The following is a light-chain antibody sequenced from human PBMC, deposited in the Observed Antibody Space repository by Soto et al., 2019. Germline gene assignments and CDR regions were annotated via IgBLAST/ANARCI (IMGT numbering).Light chain of an antibody. V-gene: IGKV3D-15*01. CDR2: DVS. CDR1: QSVSSN. CDR3: QQYNNWPLT. J-gene: IGKJ4*01. Sequence: EIVMTQSPATLSVSPGERATLSCWASQSVSSNLAWYQQKPGQAPRLLIYDVSTRATGIPTRFSGSGSGTEFILTISSLQSEDFAAYYCQQYNNWPLTFGGGTGGYQ.